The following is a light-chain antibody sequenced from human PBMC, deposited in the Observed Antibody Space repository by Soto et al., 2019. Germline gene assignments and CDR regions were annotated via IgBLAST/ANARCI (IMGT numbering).Light chain of an antibody. J-gene: IGKJ5*01. V-gene: IGKV3D-15*01. CDR2: GAS. Sequence: EIVMTQSPATLSVSPGERATFSCRASQSVSSNLAWYQQKPGQAPRLLIYGASSRATGIPDRFRGSGSGTDFTLTISSLEPEDFAVYYCQQYNEWPPFTFGQGTRLEI. CDR3: QQYNEWPPFT. CDR1: QSVSSN.